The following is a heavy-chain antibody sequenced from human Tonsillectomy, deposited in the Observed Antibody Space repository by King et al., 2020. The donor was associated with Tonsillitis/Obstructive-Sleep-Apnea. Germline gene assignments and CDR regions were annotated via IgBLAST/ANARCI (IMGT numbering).Heavy chain of an antibody. CDR2: IKQDGSEK. V-gene: IGHV3-7*03. CDR1: GFTFSSYW. D-gene: IGHD3-3*01. J-gene: IGHJ6*02. CDR3: ARHIEKNDVWSGYYDVGYYYYYGMDV. Sequence: QLVQSGGGLVQPGGSLRLSCAASGFTFSSYWMSWVRQAPGKGLEWVANIKQDGSEKYYVASVKGRFTISRDNAKNSLYLQMNSLRDEATAVYYCARHIEKNDVWSGYYDVGYYYYYGMDVWGQGTTVTVSS.